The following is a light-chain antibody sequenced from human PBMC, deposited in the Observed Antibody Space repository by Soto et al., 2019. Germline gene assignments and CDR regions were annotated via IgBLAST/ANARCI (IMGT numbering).Light chain of an antibody. J-gene: IGKJ5*01. CDR1: QTISSGF. CDR3: QQYGSSSIT. V-gene: IGKV3-20*01. Sequence: EIVLRQSPGILYLSPGDRATLSYGASQTISSGFLAWYQQKVGQAPRLLIYDASNRATGVPDRSSGSGSGTDFSLTISRLEPEDFAVYHCQQYGSSSITFGQGTRLEIK. CDR2: DAS.